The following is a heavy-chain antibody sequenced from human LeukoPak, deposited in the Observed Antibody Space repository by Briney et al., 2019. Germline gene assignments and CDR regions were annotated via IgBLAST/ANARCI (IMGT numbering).Heavy chain of an antibody. Sequence: ASVRVSCKASGYTFTGYYMHWVREAPGQGLEWMGWINPKSGGTNYAQKFQGRVTMTRDTYISTAYMELSRLRSDDTAVYYCARSVEMATIANYWGQGTLVTVSS. V-gene: IGHV1-2*02. J-gene: IGHJ4*02. CDR2: INPKSGGT. CDR1: GYTFTGYY. CDR3: ARSVEMATIANY. D-gene: IGHD5-24*01.